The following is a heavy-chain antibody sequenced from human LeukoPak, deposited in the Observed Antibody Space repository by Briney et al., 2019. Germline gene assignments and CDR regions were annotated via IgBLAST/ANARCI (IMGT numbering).Heavy chain of an antibody. CDR2: ISGSGTTI. CDR3: ARDKGPAGYLDY. D-gene: IGHD3-22*01. Sequence: GGSLRLSCAGSRFTFSDYYMSWIRQAPGKGLEWVSYISGSGTTILYADSVKGRFTISRDNAKNSVYLQMNSLRAEDTALYYCARDKGPAGYLDYWGQGTLVTVSS. CDR1: RFTFSDYY. V-gene: IGHV3-11*01. J-gene: IGHJ4*02.